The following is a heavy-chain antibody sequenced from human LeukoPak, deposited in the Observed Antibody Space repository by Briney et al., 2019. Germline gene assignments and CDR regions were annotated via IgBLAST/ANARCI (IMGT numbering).Heavy chain of an antibody. V-gene: IGHV3-23*01. CDR1: GFTFSSYG. J-gene: IGHJ2*01. CDR2: ISGSGGST. D-gene: IGHD4-23*01. CDR3: AKDARTTVVNWYFDL. Sequence: AGGSLRLSCAASGFTFSSYGMSWVRQAPGKGLEWVSAISGSGGSTYYADSVKGRFTISRDNSKNTLYLQMNSLRAEDTALYYCAKDARTTVVNWYFDLWGRGTLVTVSS.